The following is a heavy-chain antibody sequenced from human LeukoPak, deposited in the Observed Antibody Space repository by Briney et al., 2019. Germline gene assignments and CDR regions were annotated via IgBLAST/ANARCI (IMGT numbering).Heavy chain of an antibody. CDR1: GFTFSSYA. CDR3: AKALEGPNWFDP. CDR2: ISGSGGST. J-gene: IGHJ5*02. V-gene: IGHV3-23*01. Sequence: GASLRPSCAASGFTFSSYAMSWVRQAPGKGLEWVSAISGSGGSTYYADSVKGRFTISRDNSKNTLYLQMNSLRAEDTAVYYCAKALEGPNWFDPWGQGTLVTVSS.